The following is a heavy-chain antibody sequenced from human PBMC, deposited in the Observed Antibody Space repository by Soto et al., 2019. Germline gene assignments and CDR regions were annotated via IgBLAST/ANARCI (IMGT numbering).Heavy chain of an antibody. V-gene: IGHV1-58*01. D-gene: IGHD6-13*01. CDR1: GFTFTSSA. J-gene: IGHJ4*02. Sequence: SVKVSCKASGFTFTSSAVQWVRQARGQRLEWIGWIVVGSGNTNYAQKFQERVTITRDMSTSTAYMGLSSLRSEDTAVYYCAAFLPKQQLVSFDYWGQGTLVTVSS. CDR2: IVVGSGNT. CDR3: AAFLPKQQLVSFDY.